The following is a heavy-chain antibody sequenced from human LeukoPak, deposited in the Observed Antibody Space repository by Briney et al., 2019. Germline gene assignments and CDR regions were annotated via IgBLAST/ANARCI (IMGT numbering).Heavy chain of an antibody. CDR2: IHNDGTMG. V-gene: IGHV3-30*02. CDR3: AKEGDEFRGYLDV. CDR1: GFTFSRLG. Sequence: GGSLRLSCATSGFTFSRLGVQWVRQAPGKGLEWVAVIHNDGTMGRYADSVKGRFTISKDFSRNTLHLQMHSLRDDDTAVYYCAKEGDEFRGYLDVWGKGTTVTVSS. J-gene: IGHJ6*04. D-gene: IGHD5-12*01.